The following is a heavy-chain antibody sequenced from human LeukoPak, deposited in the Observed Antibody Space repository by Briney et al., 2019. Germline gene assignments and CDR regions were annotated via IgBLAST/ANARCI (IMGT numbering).Heavy chain of an antibody. V-gene: IGHV4-39*01. CDR3: ARHSRSGYSDYESAFDI. J-gene: IGHJ3*02. D-gene: IGHD5-12*01. Sequence: PSETLSLTCTVSGGSISSSSFYWDWIRQPPGKGLEWIGIIFYSVSTYYNPSLKSRITISVDTSKNQFSLKLSSVTAADTAVYYCARHSRSGYSDYESAFDIWGQGTMVILST. CDR1: GGSISSSSFY. CDR2: IFYSVST.